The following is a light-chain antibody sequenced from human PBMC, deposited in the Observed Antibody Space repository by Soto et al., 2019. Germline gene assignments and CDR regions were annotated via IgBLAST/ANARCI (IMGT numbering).Light chain of an antibody. CDR2: GAS. Sequence: EIVMTQSPATLSVSPGERATLSCRASQSVSSNLALYQQKPGQAPRLLIYGASTRATGLPARFSGRGSGTEFTLTISSLQSEDFAVYYCHQYDSWPQWTFGQGTKVEV. V-gene: IGKV3D-15*01. J-gene: IGKJ1*01. CDR1: QSVSSN. CDR3: HQYDSWPQWT.